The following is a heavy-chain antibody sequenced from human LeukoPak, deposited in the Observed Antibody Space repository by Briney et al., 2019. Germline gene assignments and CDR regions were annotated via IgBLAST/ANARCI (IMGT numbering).Heavy chain of an antibody. CDR2: LSVSGGNT. Sequence: GGSLRLSCAASGFTFSSYAMSWVRQAPGKGLEWVSGLSVSGGNTYYADSVKGRFTISRDNSKNTLYLQMNSLRAEDTAVYYCAKDGPRIVVVPAAILPDYYMDVWGKGTTVTVSS. J-gene: IGHJ6*03. D-gene: IGHD2-2*01. CDR3: AKDGPRIVVVPAAILPDYYMDV. CDR1: GFTFSSYA. V-gene: IGHV3-23*01.